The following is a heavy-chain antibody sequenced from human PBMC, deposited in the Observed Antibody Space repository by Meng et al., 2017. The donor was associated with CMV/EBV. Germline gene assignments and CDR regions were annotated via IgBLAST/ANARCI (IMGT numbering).Heavy chain of an antibody. CDR3: ARLDGDGGQDY. CDR1: GGSISSYY. V-gene: IGHV4-59*04. Sequence: GSLRLSCTVSGGSISSYYWSWIRQPPGKGLEWIGEINHSGSTYYNPSLKSRVTISVDTSKNQFSLKLSSVTAADTAVYYCARLDGDGGQDYWGQGTLVTVSS. J-gene: IGHJ4*02. D-gene: IGHD5-24*01. CDR2: INHSGST.